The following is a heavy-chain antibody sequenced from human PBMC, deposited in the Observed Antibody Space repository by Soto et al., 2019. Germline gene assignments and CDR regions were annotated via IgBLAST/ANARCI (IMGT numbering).Heavy chain of an antibody. J-gene: IGHJ4*02. Sequence: QVQLVESGGGVVQPGRSLRLSCAASGFTFSSYAMHWVRQAPGKGLEWVAVISYDGSNKYYPDSVKGRFTISRDNSKNTLYLQMNSLRAEDTAVYYCARGAGDSSGYYSNYFDYWGQGTLVTVSS. CDR3: ARGAGDSSGYYSNYFDY. V-gene: IGHV3-30-3*01. CDR2: ISYDGSNK. D-gene: IGHD3-22*01. CDR1: GFTFSSYA.